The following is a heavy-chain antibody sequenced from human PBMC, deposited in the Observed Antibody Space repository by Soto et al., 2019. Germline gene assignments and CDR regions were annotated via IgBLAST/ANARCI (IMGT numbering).Heavy chain of an antibody. J-gene: IGHJ4*02. CDR2: ISGSGENS. CDR3: ARPTGTGYYWKYYFDY. Sequence: GGSLRLSCAASGFTFSSFAMSWVRQAPGKGLEWVSSISGSGENSYYADSVKGRFTISRDSSKNTLYLQMDSLTAEDTAVYYCARPTGTGYYWKYYFDYWGQGSLVTVSS. CDR1: GFTFSSFA. V-gene: IGHV3-23*01. D-gene: IGHD1-1*01.